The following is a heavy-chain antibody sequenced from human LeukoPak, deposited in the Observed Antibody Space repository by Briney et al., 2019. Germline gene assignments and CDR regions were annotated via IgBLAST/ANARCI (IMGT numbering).Heavy chain of an antibody. V-gene: IGHV4-59*08. CDR2: IYYSGSP. CDR1: GGSFSGYY. D-gene: IGHD1-26*01. J-gene: IGHJ4*02. Sequence: SETLSLTCAVYGGSFSGYYWSWIRQPPGKGLEWIGYIYYSGSPNYNPSLKSRVTISLDTSKNQFSLKLSSVTAADTAVYYCARHGGSYSFDYWGQGTLVTVSS. CDR3: ARHGGSYSFDY.